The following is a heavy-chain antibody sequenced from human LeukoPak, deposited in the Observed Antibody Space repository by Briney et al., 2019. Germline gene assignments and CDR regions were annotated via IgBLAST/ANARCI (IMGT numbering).Heavy chain of an antibody. CDR3: AREKFDY. CDR1: GFTFGSYW. V-gene: IGHV3-7*03. Sequence: GGSLRLSCAASGFTFGSYWMSWVRQAPGKGLEWVANIKQDGSEKYYVDSVKGRFTISRDNAKNSLYLQVHSLRAEDTAVYYCAREKFDYWGQGTLVTVSS. J-gene: IGHJ4*02. CDR2: IKQDGSEK.